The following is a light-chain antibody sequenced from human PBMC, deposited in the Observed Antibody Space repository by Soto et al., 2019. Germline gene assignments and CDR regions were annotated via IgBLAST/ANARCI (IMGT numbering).Light chain of an antibody. CDR3: EQYGSTPLT. CDR2: DAS. Sequence: EIVLTQSPGTLSLSPGERATLSCRASQSVANNYLAWYQQKPGQAPRFLIYDASSRATGIPDRFSGSGSGTDFTITISRLEPEDFAVYYWEQYGSTPLTFGGGTKVEIK. V-gene: IGKV3-20*01. CDR1: QSVANNY. J-gene: IGKJ4*01.